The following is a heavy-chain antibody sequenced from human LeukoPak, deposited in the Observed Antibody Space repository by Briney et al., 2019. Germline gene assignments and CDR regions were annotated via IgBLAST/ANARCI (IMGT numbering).Heavy chain of an antibody. Sequence: GSLRLSCAASGFTFSSYSMNWVRQAPGKGLQWVSSISSSSSNIYYADSVKGRFTISRDNAKNSLYLQMNSLRAEDTAVYYCARGPYTDYWGQGTLVTVSS. J-gene: IGHJ4*02. V-gene: IGHV3-21*01. D-gene: IGHD4-11*01. CDR1: GFTFSSYS. CDR2: ISSSSSNI. CDR3: ARGPYTDY.